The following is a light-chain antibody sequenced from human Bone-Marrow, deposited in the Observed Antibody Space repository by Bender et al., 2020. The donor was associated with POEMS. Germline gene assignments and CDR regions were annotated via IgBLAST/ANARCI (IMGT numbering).Light chain of an antibody. J-gene: IGLJ3*02. CDR2: EDN. CDR3: QSYDRRNHWV. CDR1: SGSIADNF. Sequence: NFMLTQPHSVSESPGKTVTISCTRSSGSIADNFVQWYQQRPGSSPKIVIYEDNRRLSGVPDRFSGSIDSSSNSASLTISRLKTEDEADYYCQSYDRRNHWVFGGGTKLTVL. V-gene: IGLV6-57*01.